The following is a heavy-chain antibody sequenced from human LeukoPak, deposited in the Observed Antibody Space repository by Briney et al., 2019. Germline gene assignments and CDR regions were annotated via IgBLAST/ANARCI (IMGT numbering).Heavy chain of an antibody. CDR1: GGSFSGYY. Sequence: SETLSLTCAVYGGSFSGYYWSWIRQPPGKGLEWIGEINHSGSTNYNPSLESRVTISVDTSKNQFSLKLSSVTAADTAVYYCARGPGGDQPPISPFDYWGQGTLVTVSS. J-gene: IGHJ4*02. CDR3: ARGPGGDQPPISPFDY. CDR2: INHSGST. D-gene: IGHD2-2*01. V-gene: IGHV4-34*01.